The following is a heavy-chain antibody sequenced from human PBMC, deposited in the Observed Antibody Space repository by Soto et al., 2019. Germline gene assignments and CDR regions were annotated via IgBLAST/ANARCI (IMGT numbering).Heavy chain of an antibody. V-gene: IGHV3-30*18. Sequence: QVQLAESGGGVVQPGRSLRLSCAASGFSFSNHGMQWVRQAPGKGLEWVAVISYDGNVKYYTDSVKGRFTISRDNSQSPLSLQRDSPRPEDAAVYYCVKDLNVSGGFHGSSNYYSGMDVWRQGTTATVPS. D-gene: IGHD3-16*01. J-gene: IGHJ6*02. CDR3: VKDLNVSGGFHGSSNYYSGMDV. CDR2: ISYDGNVK. CDR1: GFSFSNHG.